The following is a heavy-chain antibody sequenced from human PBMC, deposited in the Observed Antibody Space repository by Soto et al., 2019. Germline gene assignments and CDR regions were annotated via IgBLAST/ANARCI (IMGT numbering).Heavy chain of an antibody. J-gene: IGHJ6*02. CDR1: GFTFSSYA. CDR2: ISGSGGST. Sequence: GGSLRLSCAASGFTFSSYAMSWVRQAPGKGLEWVSAISGSGGSTYYADSVKGRFTISRDNSKNTLYLQMNSLRAEDTAVYYCAKDAGRYYDFWSGPPNYYYYGMDVWGQGTTVTVSS. V-gene: IGHV3-23*01. D-gene: IGHD3-3*01. CDR3: AKDAGRYYDFWSGPPNYYYYGMDV.